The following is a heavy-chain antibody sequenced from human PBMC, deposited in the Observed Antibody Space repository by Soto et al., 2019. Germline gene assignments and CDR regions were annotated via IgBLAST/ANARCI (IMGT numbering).Heavy chain of an antibody. CDR2: IYFGGRT. D-gene: IGHD4-17*01. CDR1: GGSMRSTSYY. V-gene: IGHV4-39*01. CDR3: ARQPNYDYGDYGPMDY. J-gene: IGHJ4*02. Sequence: QLQLQESGPGLVKPSETLSLTCTVSGGSMRSTSYYWGWIRQPPGKGLEWIGSIYFGGRTYSNPSLKSRVTISVDTSKKQLSLKLSSLTAADTAVYYCARQPNYDYGDYGPMDYWGQGTLVTVSS.